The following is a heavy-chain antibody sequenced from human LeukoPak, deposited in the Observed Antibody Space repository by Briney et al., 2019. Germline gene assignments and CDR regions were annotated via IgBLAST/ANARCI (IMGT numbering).Heavy chain of an antibody. V-gene: IGHV1-2*02. CDR2: INPNSGGT. D-gene: IGHD6-19*01. J-gene: IGHJ4*02. CDR3: ARDTPVADFYFDY. Sequence: ASVKVSCKASGYTFTGYYIHWVRQSPGQGLEWMGWINPNSGGTNYALKFQGRVTMTWDTSISTAYMELSRLRSDDTTVYYCARDTPVADFYFDYWGQGALVTVSS. CDR1: GYTFTGYY.